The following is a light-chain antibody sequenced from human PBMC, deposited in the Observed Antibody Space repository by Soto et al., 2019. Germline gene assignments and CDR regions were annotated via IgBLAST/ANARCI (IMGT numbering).Light chain of an antibody. CDR1: SSDVGGYDY. J-gene: IGLJ2*01. CDR3: SSYAGSNNLGV. CDR2: EVI. Sequence: QSVLTQPPSASGSPGQSVTISCTGTSSDVGGYDYVSWYQQHPGKAPKLVIYEVIKRPSGVPDRFSGSKSGNTASLTVSGLQAEDEADYYCSSYAGSNNLGVFGGGTKVTVL. V-gene: IGLV2-8*01.